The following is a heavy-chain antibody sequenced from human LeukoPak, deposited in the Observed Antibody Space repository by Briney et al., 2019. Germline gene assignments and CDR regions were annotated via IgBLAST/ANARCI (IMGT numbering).Heavy chain of an antibody. CDR2: INPNSGGT. CDR3: ARSLGPAIAAAGTLYFQH. V-gene: IGHV1-2*02. Sequence: ASVKVSCKASGYTFTGYYMHWVRQAPGQGLEWMGWINPNSGGTNYAQKFQGRVTMTRDTSISTAYMELSRLRSDDTAVYYCARSLGPAIAAAGTLYFQHWGQGTLVTVSS. J-gene: IGHJ1*01. D-gene: IGHD6-13*01. CDR1: GYTFTGYY.